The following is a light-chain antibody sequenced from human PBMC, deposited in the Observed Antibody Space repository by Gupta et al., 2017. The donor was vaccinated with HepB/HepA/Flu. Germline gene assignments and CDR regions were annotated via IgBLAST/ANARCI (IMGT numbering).Light chain of an antibody. V-gene: IGLV3-1*01. CDR2: HNS. J-gene: IGLJ1*01. CDR1: TLCNRY. Sequence: SYALTQPRSVSVSPGQTASIACSGDTLCNRYVCWYQLKPAQSPLLVIYHNSKRPSGIPERFSGSNSDNTATLTISGTQAMDDADYYCQAWDSSTAYVFGTGTKVTVL. CDR3: QAWDSSTAYV.